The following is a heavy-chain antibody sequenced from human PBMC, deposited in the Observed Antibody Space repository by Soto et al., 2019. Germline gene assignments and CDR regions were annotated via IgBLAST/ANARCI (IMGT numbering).Heavy chain of an antibody. J-gene: IGHJ4*02. D-gene: IGHD1-20*01. CDR3: ATVHNTSRSFDY. CDR2: TGATGRTT. CDR1: GFTFNIYA. V-gene: IGHV3-23*01. Sequence: GGSLRLSCAASGFTFNIYAMTWVRQAPGKGLEWVSTTGATGRTTYYTDSVKGRFTVSRDNSKNTLDLQMSNLRAEDTAVYYCATVHNTSRSFDYWGQGTLVTVSS.